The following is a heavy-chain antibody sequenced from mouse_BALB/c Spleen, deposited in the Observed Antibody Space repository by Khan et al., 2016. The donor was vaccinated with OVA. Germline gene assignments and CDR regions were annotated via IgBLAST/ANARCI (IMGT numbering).Heavy chain of an antibody. Sequence: QVQLQQSGAELVKAGASVKMSCKASGYTFTSYWMHWVKQRLGQGLEWFAETNPTNGRTYYNEKFKSKATLTVDKYSRPAYMLLSGPTFEDSAVYYCARIKKIVATYFDYWGQGTTLTVSS. CDR3: ARIKKIVATYFDY. V-gene: IGHV1S81*02. D-gene: IGHD1-1*01. J-gene: IGHJ2*01. CDR1: GYTFTSYW. CDR2: TNPTNGRT.